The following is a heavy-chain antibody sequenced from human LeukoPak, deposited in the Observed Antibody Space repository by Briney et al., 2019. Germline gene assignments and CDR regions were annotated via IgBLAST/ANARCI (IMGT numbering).Heavy chain of an antibody. D-gene: IGHD3-22*01. V-gene: IGHV7-4-1*02. J-gene: IGHJ4*02. CDR3: ARDGNYYDSSGYYYLTYFDY. CDR2: INTNTGNP. Sequence: ASVKVSCKASGYTFTSYAMNWVRQAPGQGLECMVWINTNTGNPTYAQGFTGRFVFSLDTSVSTAYLQISSLKAEDTAVYYCARDGNYYDSSGYYYLTYFDYWGQGTLVTVSS. CDR1: GYTFTSYA.